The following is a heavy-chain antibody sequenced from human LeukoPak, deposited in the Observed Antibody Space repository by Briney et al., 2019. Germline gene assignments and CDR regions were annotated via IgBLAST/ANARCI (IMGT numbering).Heavy chain of an antibody. CDR3: ARLPIIAAAGTQDY. CDR2: INPNSGGT. CDR1: GYTFSGHY. V-gene: IGHV1-2*06. J-gene: IGHJ4*02. Sequence: GASVKVSCKASGYTFSGHYLHWVRQAPGQGLEWMGRINPNSGGTNYAQKFQGRVTMTRDTSISTAYMELSRLRSDDTAVYYCARLPIIAAAGTQDYWGQGTLVTVSS. D-gene: IGHD6-13*01.